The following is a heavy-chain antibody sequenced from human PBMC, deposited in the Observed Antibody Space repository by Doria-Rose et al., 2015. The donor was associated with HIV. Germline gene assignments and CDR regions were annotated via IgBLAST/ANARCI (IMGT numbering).Heavy chain of an antibody. CDR3: ARVGSSWYVLDNWFDP. V-gene: IGHV4-4*07. CDR1: GGSISSYY. Sequence: QVQLQESGPGLVKPSETLSLTCTVSGGSISSYYWSWIRQPAGKGLEWIGRIYTSGSTNYNPSLKSRVTMSVDTSKNQFSLKLSSVTAADTAVYYCARVGSSWYVLDNWFDPWGQGTLVTVSS. J-gene: IGHJ5*02. D-gene: IGHD6-13*01. CDR2: IYTSGST.